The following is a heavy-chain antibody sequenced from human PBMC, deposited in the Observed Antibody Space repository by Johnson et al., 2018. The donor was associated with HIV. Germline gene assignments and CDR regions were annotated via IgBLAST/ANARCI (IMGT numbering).Heavy chain of an antibody. CDR2: ISTITNTV. CDR3: ARVGVVGVPNAFDV. Sequence: QVQLVESGGGLVQPGGSLRLSCVASGFTFSDYYMTWFRQAPGKGLEWVSYISTITNTVFYAGSVKGRFTISRDNAKNSLYLQMNSLRAEDTAVYYCARVGVVGVPNAFDVSGQGTLVTVSS. V-gene: IGHV3-11*04. J-gene: IGHJ3*01. CDR1: GFTFSDYY. D-gene: IGHD2-15*01.